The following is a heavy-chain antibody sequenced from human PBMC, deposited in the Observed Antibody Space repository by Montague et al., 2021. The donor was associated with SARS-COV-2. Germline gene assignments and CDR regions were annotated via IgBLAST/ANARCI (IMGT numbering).Heavy chain of an antibody. CDR2: IYYSGST. CDR1: GGSISSYY. D-gene: IGHD5-12*01. J-gene: IGHJ4*02. V-gene: IGHV4-59*01. Sequence: SETLSLTCTVSGGSISSYYWSWIRQPPGKGLEWIGYIYYSGSTNYNPSLKSRVTISVDTSKNQFSLTLSSVSAADTAVYYCARGGVYSGYGQDDWGQGTLVTVSS. CDR3: ARGGVYSGYGQDD.